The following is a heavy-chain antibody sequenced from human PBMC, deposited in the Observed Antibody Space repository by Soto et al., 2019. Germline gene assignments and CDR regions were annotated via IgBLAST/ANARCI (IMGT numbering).Heavy chain of an antibody. V-gene: IGHV1-24*01. CDR1: GYTLTELS. J-gene: IGHJ4*02. Sequence: ASVKVSCKVSGYTLTELSMHWVRQAPGKGLEWMGGFDPEDGETIYAQKFQGRVTMTEDTSTDTAYMELSSLRSEDTAVYYCATGRYYYDSSGYYLGYWGQGTLVTVSS. CDR3: ATGRYYYDSSGYYLGY. D-gene: IGHD3-22*01. CDR2: FDPEDGET.